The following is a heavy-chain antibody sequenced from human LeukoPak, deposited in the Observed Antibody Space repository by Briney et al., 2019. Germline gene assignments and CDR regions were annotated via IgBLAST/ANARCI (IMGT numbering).Heavy chain of an antibody. CDR1: GGTFSSYA. CDR2: IIPILGIA. V-gene: IGHV1-69*04. D-gene: IGHD3-10*01. CDR3: ARYIRFGRGQATDV. Sequence: ASVKVSCKASGGTFSSYAISWVRQAPGQGLEWMGRIIPILGIANYAQKFQGRVTITADKSTSTAYMELSSLRSEDTAVYYCARYIRFGRGQATDVWGQGTTVTVSS. J-gene: IGHJ6*02.